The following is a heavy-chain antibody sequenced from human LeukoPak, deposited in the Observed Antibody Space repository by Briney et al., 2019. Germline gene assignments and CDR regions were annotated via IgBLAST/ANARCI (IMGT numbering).Heavy chain of an antibody. CDR3: ARDQSGYDDHYYYCLEV. V-gene: IGHV4-4*07. D-gene: IGHD5-12*01. CDR2: ISTSGST. J-gene: IGHJ6*03. CDR1: GGSISSYY. Sequence: PSETLSLTCTVSGGSISSYYWSCTRQPAGKGLEWIGRISTSGSTNYNPSLKSRVTMPVDTSKNQFSLKLSSVTAADTAVYYWARDQSGYDDHYYYCLEVWGKGTTVTIS.